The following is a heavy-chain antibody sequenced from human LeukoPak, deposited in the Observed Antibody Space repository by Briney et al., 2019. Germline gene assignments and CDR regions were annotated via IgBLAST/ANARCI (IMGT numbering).Heavy chain of an antibody. CDR1: GGSFSGYY. J-gene: IGHJ5*02. CDR3: ARGPLYSNSLPGP. D-gene: IGHD6-6*01. Sequence: SETLSLTCTVSGGSFSGYYCTWIRQPPGKGLEWIGEINHSGSANYNPSLKSRVTISLDTSKNQFSLKLSSVTAADTAVYYCARGPLYSNSLPGPWGQGTLVTVSS. V-gene: IGHV4-34*01. CDR2: INHSGSA.